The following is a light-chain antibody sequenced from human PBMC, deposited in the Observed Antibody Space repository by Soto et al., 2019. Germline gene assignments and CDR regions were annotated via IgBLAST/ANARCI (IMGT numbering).Light chain of an antibody. CDR2: GAS. CDR1: QSITSNY. J-gene: IGKJ2*01. Sequence: ETVLTQSPDTLSLSPGERATLSCRASQSITSNYLAWYQQKPGQAPRLLISGASSRATDIPDRFRGSGSGIDFTLTISRLEPEDFAVYYCQQYGATRPYTFGQGTRLEIK. CDR3: QQYGATRPYT. V-gene: IGKV3-20*01.